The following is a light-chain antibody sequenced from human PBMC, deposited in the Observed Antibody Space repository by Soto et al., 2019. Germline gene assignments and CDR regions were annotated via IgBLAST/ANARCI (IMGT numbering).Light chain of an antibody. CDR2: AAS. CDR1: QGINTY. V-gene: IGKV1-9*01. J-gene: IGKJ4*01. CDR3: EEPHCYPRR. Sequence: ETQVALYRSVERASVEECRSITCRASQGINTYLGWYQYNPGKAPKLLIYAASTLQSGVPSRFSGSGSGTEFALTIHCLHPEDFATYFCEEPHCYPRRFAGGTKVDIK.